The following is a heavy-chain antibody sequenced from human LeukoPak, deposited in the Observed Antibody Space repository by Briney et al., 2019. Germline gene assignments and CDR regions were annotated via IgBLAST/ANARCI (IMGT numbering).Heavy chain of an antibody. Sequence: TGGSLRLSCAASGFTFSSYEMNWVRQARGKGLEWVSYISSSGSTIYYADSVKGRFTISRDNAKNSLYLQMNSLRAEDTAVYYCARSKGIAVAETIDPWGQGTLVTVSS. CDR1: GFTFSSYE. V-gene: IGHV3-48*03. CDR3: ARSKGIAVAETIDP. CDR2: ISSSGSTI. J-gene: IGHJ5*02. D-gene: IGHD6-19*01.